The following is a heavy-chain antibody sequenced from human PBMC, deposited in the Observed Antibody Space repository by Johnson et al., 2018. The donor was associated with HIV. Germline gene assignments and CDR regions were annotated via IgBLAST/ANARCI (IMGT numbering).Heavy chain of an antibody. CDR2: ISSSGRTI. D-gene: IGHD3-9*01. CDR1: GFTFSDYY. J-gene: IGHJ3*02. Sequence: QVQLVESGGGLVRPGGSLRLSCAASGFTFSDYYMTWIRQAPGKGLECVSYISSSGRTIYYADSVKGRFTISRDNAKNSLYLQMNSLSAEDTAVYYCAREEGNYILTRVDACDIWGQGTMVTVSS. CDR3: AREEGNYILTRVDACDI. V-gene: IGHV3-11*04.